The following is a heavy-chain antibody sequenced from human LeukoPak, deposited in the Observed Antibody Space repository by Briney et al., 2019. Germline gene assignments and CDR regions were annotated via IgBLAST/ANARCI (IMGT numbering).Heavy chain of an antibody. D-gene: IGHD6-13*01. CDR3: TNLSPGIAADGTLLASHDYYYMVV. CDR1: GFTFNDCA. J-gene: IGHJ6*03. CDR2: IGWNGGRI. V-gene: IGHV3-9*01. Sequence: PGRSLRLSCVASGFTFNDCARHSVRQAPGKGLEWVSGIGWNGGRINYADSVKGRFTISRDNATSSLYLQMNRLRPEDTALYFWTNLSPGIAADGTLLASHDYYYMVVWGIGTTGTVSS.